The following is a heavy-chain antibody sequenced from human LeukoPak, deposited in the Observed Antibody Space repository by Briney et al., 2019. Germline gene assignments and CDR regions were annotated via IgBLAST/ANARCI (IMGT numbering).Heavy chain of an antibody. V-gene: IGHV3-21*01. Sequence: GGSLRLSCAASGFTFSTYTMNWVRQAPGKGLEWVSSINSRSSFIYYADSVKGRFTISRDNAKNSLYLQMNSLRAEDTAVYYCARDSDSSGYYVDWFDPWGQGTLVTVSS. CDR3: ARDSDSSGYYVDWFDP. D-gene: IGHD3-22*01. CDR2: INSRSSFI. J-gene: IGHJ5*02. CDR1: GFTFSTYT.